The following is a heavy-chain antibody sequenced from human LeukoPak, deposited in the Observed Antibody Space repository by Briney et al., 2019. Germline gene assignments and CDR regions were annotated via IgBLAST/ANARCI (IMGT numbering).Heavy chain of an antibody. CDR3: ARDLVIGQLGYYYYGMDV. CDR2: INAGNGNT. CDR1: GYTFTSYA. D-gene: IGHD3-9*01. Sequence: ALVKVSCKASGYTFTSYAMHWVRQAPGQRLEWMGWINAGNGNTKYSQKFQGRVTITSDTSASTAYMELSSLRSEDTAVYYCARDLVIGQLGYYYYGMDVWGQGTTVTVSS. J-gene: IGHJ6*02. V-gene: IGHV1-3*01.